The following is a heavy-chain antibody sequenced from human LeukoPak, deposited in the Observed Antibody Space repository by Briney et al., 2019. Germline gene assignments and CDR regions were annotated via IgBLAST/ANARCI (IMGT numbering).Heavy chain of an antibody. CDR1: GYTFTSYD. D-gene: IGHD6-6*01. V-gene: IGHV1-8*01. CDR2: MNPNSGNT. Sequence: ASVKVSCTASGYTFTSYDINWVRQAPGQGLGWMGWMNPNSGNTGYAQKFQGRVTMTRNTSISTAYMELSSLRSEDTAVYYCARGSYSSSPLDYWGQGTLVTVSS. J-gene: IGHJ4*02. CDR3: ARGSYSSSPLDY.